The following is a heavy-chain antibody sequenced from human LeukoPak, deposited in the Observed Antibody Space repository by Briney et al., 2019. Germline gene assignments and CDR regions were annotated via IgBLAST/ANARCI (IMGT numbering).Heavy chain of an antibody. CDR1: GFTFSSYV. D-gene: IGHD2-2*01. CDR2: ISYDGSNK. Sequence: GGSLRLSCAASGFTFSSYVMHWVRQAPGKGLEWVAVISYDGSNKYHADSVKGRFTISRDNSKNTLSLQMDSLRAEDTAVYYCTGGSTTTTPPDYWGQGTLVTVSS. CDR3: TGGSTTTTPPDY. J-gene: IGHJ4*02. V-gene: IGHV3-30*01.